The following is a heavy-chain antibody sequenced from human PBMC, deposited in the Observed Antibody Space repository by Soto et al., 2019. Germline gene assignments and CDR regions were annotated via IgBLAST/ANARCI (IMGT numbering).Heavy chain of an antibody. J-gene: IGHJ3*01. D-gene: IGHD1-1*01. CDR1: GYTLTELS. V-gene: IGHV1-46*01. CDR2: INPSGGST. CDR3: ARDPWTSNGFDV. Sequence: GASVKVSCKVSGYTLTELSMHWVRQAPGQGLEWMGIINPSGGSTNYAQKFQGRVTMTRDTSTSTVYMELSSLRSEDTAVYYCARDPWTSNGFDVWGQGTLVTVSS.